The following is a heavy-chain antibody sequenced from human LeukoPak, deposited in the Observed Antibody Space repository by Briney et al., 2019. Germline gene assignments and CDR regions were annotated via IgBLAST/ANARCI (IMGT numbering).Heavy chain of an antibody. D-gene: IGHD1-1*01. V-gene: IGHV5-51*01. Sequence: GESLKISCQGSGYSFTSYWIAWVRQMPGKGLEYMGIIYPGDSDTRYSPSFQGQVTISADKSISTAYLQWSSLNTSDTAMYYCARYTDHYYFDYWGQGTLVTVSS. CDR1: GYSFTSYW. J-gene: IGHJ4*02. CDR3: ARYTDHYYFDY. CDR2: IYPGDSDT.